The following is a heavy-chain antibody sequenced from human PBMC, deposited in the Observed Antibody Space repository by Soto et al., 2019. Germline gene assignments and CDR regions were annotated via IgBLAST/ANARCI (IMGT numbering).Heavy chain of an antibody. CDR1: GYTFTSYG. CDR2: SSTYNGNT. CDR3: ARTDSRPQDFDY. J-gene: IGHJ4*02. D-gene: IGHD6-13*01. Sequence: QVQLVQSGAEVKKPGASVKVSCKASGYTFTSYGITWVRQAPGQGLEWMGWSSTYNGNTNYAQKFQGRVTMTTYTSTSTAYMELRSLTSDATAVYYCARTDSRPQDFDYWGQGTLVTVSS. V-gene: IGHV1-18*01.